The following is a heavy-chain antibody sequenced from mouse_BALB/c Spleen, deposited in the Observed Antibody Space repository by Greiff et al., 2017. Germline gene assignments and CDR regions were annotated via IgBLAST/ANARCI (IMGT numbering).Heavy chain of an antibody. V-gene: IGHV2-9*02. CDR3: ARYGNYVYYAMDY. CDR1: GFSLTSYG. CDR2: IWAGGST. Sequence: VQVVESGPGLVAPSQSLSITCTVSGFSLTSYGVHWVRQPPGKGLEWLGVIWAGGSTNYNSALMSRLSISKDNSKSQVFLKMNSLQTDDTAMYYCARYGNYVYYAMDYWGQGTSVTVSS. J-gene: IGHJ4*01. D-gene: IGHD2-1*01.